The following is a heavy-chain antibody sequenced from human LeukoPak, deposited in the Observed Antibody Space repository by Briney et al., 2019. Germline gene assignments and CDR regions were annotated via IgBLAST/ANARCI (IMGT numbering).Heavy chain of an antibody. D-gene: IGHD3-9*01. Sequence: SETLSLTCTVSGGSISSYCWSWIRQPPGKGLEWIGYIYYSGSTNYNPSLKSRVTISVDTSKNQFSLKLSSVTAADTAVYYCARTQGLRYFDYWGQGTLVTVSS. CDR3: ARTQGLRYFDY. CDR2: IYYSGST. J-gene: IGHJ4*02. V-gene: IGHV4-59*01. CDR1: GGSISSYC.